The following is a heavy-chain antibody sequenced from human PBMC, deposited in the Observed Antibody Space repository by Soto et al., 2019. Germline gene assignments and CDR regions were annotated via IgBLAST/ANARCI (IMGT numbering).Heavy chain of an antibody. Sequence: PGGSLRLSCAASGFTFSSYGMHWVRQAPGKGLEWVAVISYDGSNKYYADSVKGRFTISRDNSKNTLYLQMNSLRAEDTAVYYCAKEWAEYPYYYYGMDVWGQGTTVTLSS. CDR2: ISYDGSNK. V-gene: IGHV3-30*18. J-gene: IGHJ6*02. D-gene: IGHD2-2*01. CDR1: GFTFSSYG. CDR3: AKEWAEYPYYYYGMDV.